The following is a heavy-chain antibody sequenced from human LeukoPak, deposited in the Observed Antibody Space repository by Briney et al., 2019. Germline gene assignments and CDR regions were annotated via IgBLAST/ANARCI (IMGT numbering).Heavy chain of an antibody. J-gene: IGHJ4*02. CDR3: ARGFRDSSGRKPDY. V-gene: IGHV1-8*01. CDR2: MNPNSGNT. CDR1: GYTFTSYD. Sequence: GASVKVSCKASGYTFTSYDINWMRPATGQGLEWMGWMNPNSGNTGYAQKFQDRVTMTRNTSINTAYMELSSLRSEDMAVYYCARGFRDSSGRKPDYWGQGTLVTVSS. D-gene: IGHD3-22*01.